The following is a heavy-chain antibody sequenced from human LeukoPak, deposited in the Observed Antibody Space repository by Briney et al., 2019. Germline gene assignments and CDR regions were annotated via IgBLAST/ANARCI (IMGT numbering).Heavy chain of an antibody. Sequence: SETLSLTCTVTGGSISSNYWSWIRQPPGKGLEWIGYISYSGNTNYNPSLKSRVTISVDMSKNQFSLKLSSVTAADTAVYHCARLILSGSYLYYFDYWGQETLVTVSS. J-gene: IGHJ4*02. D-gene: IGHD1-26*01. CDR1: GGSISSNY. CDR2: ISYSGNT. V-gene: IGHV4-59*08. CDR3: ARLILSGSYLYYFDY.